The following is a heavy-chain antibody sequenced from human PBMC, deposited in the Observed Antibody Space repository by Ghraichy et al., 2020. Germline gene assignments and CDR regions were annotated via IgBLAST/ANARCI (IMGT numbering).Heavy chain of an antibody. D-gene: IGHD3-10*01. CDR3: ARDRNHYFYGYANYYNAFDV. Sequence: GGSLRLSCAASGFTFSSYGIHWVRQAPGKGLEWVAVIICDGSNKYYADSVKGRFTISRDNSKSTLYLQMDSLSAEDTAVYYCARDRNHYFYGYANYYNAFDVWGQGTMVTVSS. V-gene: IGHV3-30*03. J-gene: IGHJ3*01. CDR1: GFTFSSYG. CDR2: IICDGSNK.